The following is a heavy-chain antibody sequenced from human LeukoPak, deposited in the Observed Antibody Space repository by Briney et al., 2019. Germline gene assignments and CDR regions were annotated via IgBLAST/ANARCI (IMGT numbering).Heavy chain of an antibody. Sequence: PGGSLRLSCVDSGFTFSSYDMSWVRQVPGKGLEWFSGISDNGGSTYYADSVKGRFTISRDNSKNTLYLQMNSLRVEDTAIYYCASRQGLGWHYVNWGQGTLVTVSS. V-gene: IGHV3-23*01. CDR2: ISDNGGST. D-gene: IGHD3-10*02. CDR1: GFTFSSYD. CDR3: ASRQGLGWHYVN. J-gene: IGHJ4*02.